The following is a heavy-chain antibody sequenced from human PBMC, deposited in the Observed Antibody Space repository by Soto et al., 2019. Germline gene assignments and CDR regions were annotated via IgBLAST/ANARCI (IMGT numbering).Heavy chain of an antibody. J-gene: IGHJ4*02. CDR3: ARVPYYYDSSGYYPFDY. Sequence: PSETLSLTXAVYGGSFSGYYWSWIRQPPGKGLEWIGEINHSGSTNYNPSLKSRVTISVDTSKNQFSLKLSSVTAADTAVYYCARVPYYYDSSGYYPFDYWGQGTLVTVSS. D-gene: IGHD3-22*01. V-gene: IGHV4-34*01. CDR1: GGSFSGYY. CDR2: INHSGST.